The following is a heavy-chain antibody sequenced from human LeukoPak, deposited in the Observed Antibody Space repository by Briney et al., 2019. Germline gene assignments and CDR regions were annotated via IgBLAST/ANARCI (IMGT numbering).Heavy chain of an antibody. J-gene: IGHJ5*02. Sequence: GASVKVSCKVSGYTLTELSMHWVRQAPGQGLGWMGWINPNSGGTNYAQKFQGRVTMTRDTSISTAYMELSRLRSDDTAVYYCASSSHADRRNWFDPWGQGTLVTVSS. V-gene: IGHV1-2*02. D-gene: IGHD6-6*01. CDR3: ASSSHADRRNWFDP. CDR2: INPNSGGT. CDR1: GYTLTELS.